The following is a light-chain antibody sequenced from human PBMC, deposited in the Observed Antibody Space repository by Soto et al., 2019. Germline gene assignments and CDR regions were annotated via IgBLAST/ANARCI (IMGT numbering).Light chain of an antibody. J-gene: IGLJ2*01. CDR3: CSYRSDISVV. V-gene: IGLV2-14*03. CDR2: EVS. Sequence: QSALTQPASVSGSPGQSITISCTGTSSDVGGYNHVSWYQQHPGKAPKLMIYEVSNRPSGVSDRFSGSKSGTTASLTISGLQAEDEGDYYCCSYRSDISVVFGGGTQLTVL. CDR1: SSDVGGYNH.